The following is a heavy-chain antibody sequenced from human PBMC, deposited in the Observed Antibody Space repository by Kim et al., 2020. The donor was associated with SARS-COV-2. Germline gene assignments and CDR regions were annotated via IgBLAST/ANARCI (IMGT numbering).Heavy chain of an antibody. CDR3: ARNYYTAALGYYFDY. CDR2: IYSAGTT. CDR1: GFTVSSNY. D-gene: IGHD3-3*01. Sequence: GGSLRLSCAASGFTVSSNYMSWVRQAPGKGLEWISIIYSAGTTYYADSVKGRFTISRDNSKNTLYLQLNSLRAEDTAVYYCARNYYTAALGYYFDYWGQGTLVTVSS. V-gene: IGHV3-53*01. J-gene: IGHJ4*02.